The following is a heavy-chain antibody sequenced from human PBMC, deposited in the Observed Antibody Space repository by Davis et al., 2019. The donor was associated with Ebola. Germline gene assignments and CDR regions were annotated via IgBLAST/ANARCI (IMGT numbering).Heavy chain of an antibody. CDR1: GFTFATYA. V-gene: IGHV3-23*01. D-gene: IGHD6-19*01. Sequence: PGGSLRLSCAASGFTFATYAMSWVRQAPGKGLEWVSAINGGDDSAYYADSVKGRFTISRDNSKNTLYLQMNSLRAEDTAIYYCAKDTSNVWFDVWGQGTMVTVAS. J-gene: IGHJ3*01. CDR2: INGGDDSA. CDR3: AKDTSNVWFDV.